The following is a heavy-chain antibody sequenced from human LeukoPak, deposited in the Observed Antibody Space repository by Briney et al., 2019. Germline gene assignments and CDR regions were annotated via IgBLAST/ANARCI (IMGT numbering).Heavy chain of an antibody. V-gene: IGHV4-59*01. CDR1: GGSITSYY. J-gene: IGHJ3*02. D-gene: IGHD1-26*01. CDR3: ARDRGGSYALAFDI. Sequence: PSETLSLTCTVSGGSITSYYWSWMRQPPGKGLEWIGYIYYSGSTSYNPSLKSRVPISVDTSKNQFSLKLSSVTAADTAVYYCARDRGGSYALAFDIWGQGTMVTVSS. CDR2: IYYSGST.